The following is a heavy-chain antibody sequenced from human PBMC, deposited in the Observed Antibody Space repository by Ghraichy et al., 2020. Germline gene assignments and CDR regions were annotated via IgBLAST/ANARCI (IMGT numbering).Heavy chain of an antibody. J-gene: IGHJ6*02. CDR1: GFTFSSYG. V-gene: IGHV3-30*18. D-gene: IGHD2-21*01. Sequence: GGSLRLSCAASGFTFSSYGMHWVRQTPGKGLEWVAVISYDGSNKYYADSVKGRFTISRDNSKNTLYLQMNSLRAEDTAVYYCAKDEKILAVIPYGVDVWGQGTTVTVSS. CDR3: AKDEKILAVIPYGVDV. CDR2: ISYDGSNK.